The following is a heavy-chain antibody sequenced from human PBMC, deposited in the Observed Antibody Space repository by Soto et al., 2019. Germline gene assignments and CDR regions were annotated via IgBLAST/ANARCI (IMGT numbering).Heavy chain of an antibody. CDR3: AREYSSAFDY. CDR2: IYYSGST. D-gene: IGHD6-6*01. J-gene: IGHJ4*02. V-gene: IGHV4-39*02. Sequence: PETLSHTYTVSGGSTSSSSYYCCCVRHPPGKRRVRLGSIYYSGSTFYSPSLRSRVTISVDTSKNQFSLRVSSVTAADTAVYYCAREYSSAFDYWGQGTLVIVS. CDR1: GGSTSSSSYY.